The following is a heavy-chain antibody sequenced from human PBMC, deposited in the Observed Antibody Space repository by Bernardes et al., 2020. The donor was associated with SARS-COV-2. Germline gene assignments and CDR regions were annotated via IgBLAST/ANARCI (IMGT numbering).Heavy chain of an antibody. V-gene: IGHV5-51*01. J-gene: IGHJ4*02. D-gene: IGHD3-16*01. Sequence: GGPLKVTRKASGYRPTTYWIGWVRTTPGKGLEWLGIISPGDSGTRYNPSFQGQVTISVDKSVDTAYLQWNSLRASDSAIYYCARHLGGSFISPWGYWGQGTLVSVSS. CDR2: ISPGDSGT. CDR1: GYRPTTYW. CDR3: ARHLGGSFISPWGY.